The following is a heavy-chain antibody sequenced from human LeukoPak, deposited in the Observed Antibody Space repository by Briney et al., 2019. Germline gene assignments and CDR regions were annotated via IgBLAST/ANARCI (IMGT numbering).Heavy chain of an antibody. CDR3: ATDPGLRWSFDY. Sequence: GGSLRLSCAASGFTVRSHRLIWVRQAPGKGLEWVSVIYNTGSTYYAGSVLGRFIISRDISKNTLYLQINGLRPDDTAVYYCATDPGLRWSFDYWGQGTLVTVSS. D-gene: IGHD4-23*01. J-gene: IGHJ4*02. V-gene: IGHV3-53*05. CDR1: GFTVRSHR. CDR2: IYNTGST.